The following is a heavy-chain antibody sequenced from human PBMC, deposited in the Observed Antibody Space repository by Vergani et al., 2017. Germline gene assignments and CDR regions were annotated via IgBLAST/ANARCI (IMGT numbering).Heavy chain of an antibody. V-gene: IGHV1-69*01. D-gene: IGHD3-22*01. J-gene: IGHJ6*02. Sequence: QVLLVQSGAEVKKPGSSVKVSCKASGGTFSSYAISWVRQAPGQGLEWMGGIIPIFGTANYAQKFQGRVTITADESTSTAYMELSSLRSEDTAVYYCARAGNYYDSSGTYGMDVWGQGTTVTVSS. CDR2: IIPIFGTA. CDR1: GGTFSSYA. CDR3: ARAGNYYDSSGTYGMDV.